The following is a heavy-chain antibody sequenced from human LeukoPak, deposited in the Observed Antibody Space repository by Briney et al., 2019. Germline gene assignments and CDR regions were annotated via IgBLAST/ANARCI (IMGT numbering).Heavy chain of an antibody. Sequence: AGAALQISCEGSGSSFTSYWSSWGRPLPGKGLEWMGRIDHSESYTNYSPSFQAHVTLSPDKSITTAYLQSSSLKASDTAMYYCARHRDDGFADYFDYWGQGTLVTVSS. D-gene: IGHD1-1*01. CDR1: GSSFTSYW. CDR2: IDHSESYT. J-gene: IGHJ4*02. V-gene: IGHV5-10-1*01. CDR3: ARHRDDGFADYFDY.